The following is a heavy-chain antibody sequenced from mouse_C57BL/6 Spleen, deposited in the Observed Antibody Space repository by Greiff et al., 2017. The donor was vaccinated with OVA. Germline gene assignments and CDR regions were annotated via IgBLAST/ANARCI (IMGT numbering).Heavy chain of an antibody. CDR1: GYSFTGYY. CDR3: ARGEEGDCDY. J-gene: IGHJ2*01. Sequence: VQLQQSGPELVKPGASVKISCKASGYSFTGYYMNWVKQSPEKSLEWIGEINPSTGGTTYNQKFKAKATLTVDKSSSTAYMQLKSLTSEDSAVYYCARGEEGDCDYWGQGTTLTVSS. CDR2: INPSTGGT. V-gene: IGHV1-42*01.